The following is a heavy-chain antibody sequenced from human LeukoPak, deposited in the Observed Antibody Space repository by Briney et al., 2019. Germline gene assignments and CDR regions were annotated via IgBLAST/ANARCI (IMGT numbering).Heavy chain of an antibody. V-gene: IGHV4-39*07. J-gene: IGHJ4*02. D-gene: IGHD6-13*01. CDR1: GGSISSSSYY. CDR2: IYYSGST. CDR3: ARLIPDDPTQPGIAAAGTRGPFDY. Sequence: SETLSLTCTVSGGSISSSSYYWGWIRQPPGKGLEWIGSIYYSGSTYYNPSLKSRVTISVDTSKNQFSLKLSSVTAADTAVYYCARLIPDDPTQPGIAAAGTRGPFDYWGQGTLVTVSS.